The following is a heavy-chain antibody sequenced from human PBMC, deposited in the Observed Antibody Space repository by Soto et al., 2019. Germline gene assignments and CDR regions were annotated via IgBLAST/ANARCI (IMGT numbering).Heavy chain of an antibody. D-gene: IGHD6-19*01. CDR1: GCTFSSYW. V-gene: IGHV3-74*01. Sequence: EVQLVESGGGLVKPGGSLRLSCAASGCTFSSYWMHWVRQAPGKGLVWVSRINSDGSSTSYADSVKGRFTISRDNAKNTLYLQMNSLRAEDTAVYYCARGRVAGSYYYGMDVWGQGTTVTVSS. J-gene: IGHJ6*02. CDR3: ARGRVAGSYYYGMDV. CDR2: INSDGSST.